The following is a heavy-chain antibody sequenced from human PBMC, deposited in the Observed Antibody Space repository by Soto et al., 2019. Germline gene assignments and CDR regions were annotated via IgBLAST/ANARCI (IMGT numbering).Heavy chain of an antibody. CDR1: GGSLSGGTYY. CDR2: IYDRRST. V-gene: IGHV4-61*01. D-gene: IGHD3-22*01. Sequence: SETHSLTCTVAGGSLSGGTYYWSWIRQSPGKGMEWIGYIYDRRSTQYNPSLKSRVTISEDTSLNQFSLTMNSVTAADTAVYSCARSPPYYSDSSGAPLGFDYWGQGTLVTVSS. CDR3: ARSPPYYSDSSGAPLGFDY. J-gene: IGHJ4*02.